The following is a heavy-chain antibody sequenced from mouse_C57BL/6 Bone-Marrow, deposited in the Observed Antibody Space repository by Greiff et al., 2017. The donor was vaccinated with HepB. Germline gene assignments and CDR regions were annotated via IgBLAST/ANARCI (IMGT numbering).Heavy chain of an antibody. CDR1: GYTFTDYY. J-gene: IGHJ1*03. D-gene: IGHD2-2*01. V-gene: IGHV1-76*01. CDR3: AREGYDDWYFDV. CDR2: IYPGSGNT. Sequence: LVESGAELVRPGASVKLSCKASGYTFTDYYINWVKQRPGQGLEWIARIYPGSGNTYYNEKFKGKATLTAEKSSSTAYMQLSSLTSEDSAVYFCAREGYDDWYFDVWGTGTTVTVSS.